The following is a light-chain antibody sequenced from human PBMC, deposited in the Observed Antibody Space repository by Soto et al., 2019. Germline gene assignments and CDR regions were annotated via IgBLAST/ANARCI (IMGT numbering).Light chain of an antibody. V-gene: IGLV1-40*01. CDR1: SSNIGAGYD. J-gene: IGLJ3*02. CDR2: GNS. Sequence: QPVLTQPPSVSGAPGQRVTISCTGSSSNIGAGYDVHWYQQLPGTAPKLLIYGNSNRPSGVPDRFSGSKSGTSASLAITGLQAEDEADYYCQSYDSSLSGVFGGGTKRTVL. CDR3: QSYDSSLSGV.